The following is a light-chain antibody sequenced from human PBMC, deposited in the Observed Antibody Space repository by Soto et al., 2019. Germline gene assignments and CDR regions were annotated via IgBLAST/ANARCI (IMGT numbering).Light chain of an antibody. CDR3: QQHNNWPLT. Sequence: EIVMTQSPATLSVSPGERATLSCRASQSVSSNLAWYQQKPGQAPRLLIYGASTRATGIPARFNASGSGTEFTLTISSLQSEDFAVYYCQQHNNWPLTFGEGPRWRSN. CDR2: GAS. J-gene: IGKJ4*01. CDR1: QSVSSN. V-gene: IGKV3-15*01.